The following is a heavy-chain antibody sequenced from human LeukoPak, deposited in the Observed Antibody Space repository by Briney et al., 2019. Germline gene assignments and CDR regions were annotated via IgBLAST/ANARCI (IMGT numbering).Heavy chain of an antibody. CDR2: ISPSGGST. J-gene: IGHJ4*02. CDR1: GYTFTSNY. CDR3: ARERGSGYRLLY. D-gene: IGHD5-12*01. Sequence: ASVKVSCKAFGYTFTSNYMHWVRQAPGQGPEWMGVISPSGGSTTYAQKFQGRVTLTRDMSTSTDYLELSSLRSEDTAVYYCARERGSGYRLLYWGQGTLVTVSS. V-gene: IGHV1-46*01.